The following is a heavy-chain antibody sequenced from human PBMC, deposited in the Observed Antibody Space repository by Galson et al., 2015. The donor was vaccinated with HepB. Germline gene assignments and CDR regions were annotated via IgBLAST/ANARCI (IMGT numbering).Heavy chain of an antibody. V-gene: IGHV4-4*07. D-gene: IGHD4-17*01. Sequence: SQTLSLTCTVAGGSISSYYWSWIRQPAGKGLEWIGRIYTSGITNYNPSLKSRVTMSVDTSKNQLPLKLSSVTAADTAVYYCARENGEQIDYWGQGTLVTVSS. CDR2: IYTSGIT. CDR3: ARENGEQIDY. CDR1: GGSISSYY. J-gene: IGHJ4*02.